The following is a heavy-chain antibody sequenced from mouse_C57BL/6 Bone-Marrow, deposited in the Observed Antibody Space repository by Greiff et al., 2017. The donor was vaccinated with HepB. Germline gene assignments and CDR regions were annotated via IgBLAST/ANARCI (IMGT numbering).Heavy chain of an antibody. CDR2: IYPGDGDT. Sequence: LVESGPELVKPGASVKISCKASGYAFSSSWMNWVKQRPGKGLEWIGRIYPGDGDTNYNGKFKGKATLTADKSSSTAYMQLSSLTSEDSAVYFCARNPPNYYGSSYVRYFDVWGTGTTVTVSS. J-gene: IGHJ1*03. D-gene: IGHD1-1*01. CDR3: ARNPPNYYGSSYVRYFDV. CDR1: GYAFSSSW. V-gene: IGHV1-82*01.